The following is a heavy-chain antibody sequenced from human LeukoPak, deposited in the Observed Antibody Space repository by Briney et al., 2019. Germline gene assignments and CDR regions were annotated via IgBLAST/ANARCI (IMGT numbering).Heavy chain of an antibody. CDR1: GFTFSSYA. CDR2: ISGSGGST. V-gene: IGHV3-23*01. D-gene: IGHD6-13*01. J-gene: IGHJ4*02. CDR3: AKAGYSSSWHRHFDY. Sequence: GGSLRLSCAASGFTFSSYAMSWVRQAPGKGLEWVSAISGSGGSTYYADSVKGRFTISRDSSKNTLYLQMNSLRAEDTAVYYCAKAGYSSSWHRHFDYWGQGTLVTVSS.